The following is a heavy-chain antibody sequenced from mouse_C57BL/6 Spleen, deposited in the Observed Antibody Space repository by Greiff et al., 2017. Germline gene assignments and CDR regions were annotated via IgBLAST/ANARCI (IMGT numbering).Heavy chain of an antibody. CDR2: ISSGSSTI. Sequence: EVHLVESGGGLVKPGGSLKLSCAASGFTFSDYGMHWVRQAPEKGLEWVAYISSGSSTIYYADTVKGRFTISRDNAKNTLFLQMTSLRSEDTAMYYCARGGAYGNFFDYWGQGTTLTVSS. J-gene: IGHJ2*01. V-gene: IGHV5-17*01. D-gene: IGHD2-1*01. CDR3: ARGGAYGNFFDY. CDR1: GFTFSDYG.